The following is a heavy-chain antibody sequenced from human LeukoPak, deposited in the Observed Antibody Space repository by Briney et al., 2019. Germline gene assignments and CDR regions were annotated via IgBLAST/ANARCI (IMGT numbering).Heavy chain of an antibody. CDR1: GGTFSSYA. D-gene: IGHD3-10*01. Sequence: GASVKVSCKASGGTFSSYAISWVRQAPGQGLEWMGGIIPIFGTANYAQKFQGRVTITADESTSTAYMELSSLRSEDTAVYYCARVRDGSGSYIHFDYWGQGTLVTVSS. V-gene: IGHV1-69*01. CDR3: ARVRDGSGSYIHFDY. CDR2: IIPIFGTA. J-gene: IGHJ4*02.